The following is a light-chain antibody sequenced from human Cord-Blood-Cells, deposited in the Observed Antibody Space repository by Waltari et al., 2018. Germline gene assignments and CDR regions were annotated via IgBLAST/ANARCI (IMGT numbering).Light chain of an antibody. CDR1: SANIGNNY. Sequence: QSVLTQPPSVSAAPGQQVTISCSGSSANIGNNYVSWYQQLPGTAPKLPIYDNNNRPSGSPDRFSGSKSGTSATLGITGLQTGDEADYYCGTWDSGLSAVVFGGGTKLTVL. V-gene: IGLV1-51*01. J-gene: IGLJ2*01. CDR3: GTWDSGLSAVV. CDR2: DNN.